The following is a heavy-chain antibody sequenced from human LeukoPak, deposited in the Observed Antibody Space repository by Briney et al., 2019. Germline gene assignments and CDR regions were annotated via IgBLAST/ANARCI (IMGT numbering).Heavy chain of an antibody. D-gene: IGHD3-10*01. J-gene: IGHJ5*02. CDR2: IYYSGST. CDR3: ARCLRITMVRGVTNWFDP. V-gene: IGHV4-30-4*01. Sequence: SETLSLTCTVSGGSISSYYWSWIRQPPGKGLDWIGYIYYSGSTYYNPSLKSRVTISVDTSKNQFSLKLSSVTAADTAVYYCARCLRITMVRGVTNWFDPWGQGTLVTVSS. CDR1: GGSISSYY.